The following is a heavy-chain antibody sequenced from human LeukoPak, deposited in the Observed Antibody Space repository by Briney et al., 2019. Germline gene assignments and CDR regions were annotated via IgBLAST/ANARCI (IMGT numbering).Heavy chain of an antibody. CDR2: INHSGST. Sequence: SETLSLTYAVYGGSFSGYYWSWIRRPPGKGLEWIGEINHSGSTNYNPSLKSRVTISVDTSKNQFSLKLSSVTAVDTAVYYCARVSGSGYLPDYWGQGTLVTVSS. J-gene: IGHJ4*02. D-gene: IGHD3-3*01. V-gene: IGHV4-34*01. CDR1: GGSFSGYY. CDR3: ARVSGSGYLPDY.